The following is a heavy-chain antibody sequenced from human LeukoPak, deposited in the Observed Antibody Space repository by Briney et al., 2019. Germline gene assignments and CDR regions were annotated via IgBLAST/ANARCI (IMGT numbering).Heavy chain of an antibody. CDR2: IYYSGST. CDR3: ARRLGGLFMISRRNWFDP. J-gene: IGHJ5*02. CDR1: GGSISSSSYY. D-gene: IGHD3-16*01. Sequence: PSETLSLTCTVSGGSISSSSYYWGWIRQPPGKGLEWIGSIYYSGSTYYNPSLKSRVTISVDTSKNQFSLKLSSVTAADTAVYYCARRLGGLFMISRRNWFDPWGQGTLVTVSS. V-gene: IGHV4-39*01.